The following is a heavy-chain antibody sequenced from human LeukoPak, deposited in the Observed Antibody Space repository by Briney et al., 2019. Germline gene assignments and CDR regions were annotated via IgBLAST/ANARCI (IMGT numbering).Heavy chain of an antibody. CDR1: GFTFSSYS. CDR2: ISSSGSYI. CDR3: ARGPQFCSGGSCYGYYFDY. Sequence: GGSLRLSCAASGFTFSSYSMNWVRQPPGKGLEWVSSISSSGSYIYYADSVKGRFSISRDSAKNSLYLQMNSLRAEDAAVYYCARGPQFCSGGSCYGYYFDYWGQGTLVTVSS. V-gene: IGHV3-21*01. J-gene: IGHJ4*02. D-gene: IGHD2-15*01.